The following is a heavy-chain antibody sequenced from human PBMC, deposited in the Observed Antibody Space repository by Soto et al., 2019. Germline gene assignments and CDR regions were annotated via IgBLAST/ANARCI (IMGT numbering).Heavy chain of an antibody. CDR3: ASRDEYSSSWGEYFQH. Sequence: QLLESGPGLVKPSETLSLTCTVSGGSISSSSYYWGWIRQPPGKGLEWIGSIYYSGSTYYNPSLKSRVTISVDTSKNQFSLKLSSVTAADTAVYYCASRDEYSSSWGEYFQHWGQGTLVTVSS. V-gene: IGHV4-39*01. CDR2: IYYSGST. D-gene: IGHD6-13*01. CDR1: GGSISSSSYY. J-gene: IGHJ1*01.